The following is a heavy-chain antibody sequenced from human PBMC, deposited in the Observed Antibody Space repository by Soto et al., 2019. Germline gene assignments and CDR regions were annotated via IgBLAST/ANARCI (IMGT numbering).Heavy chain of an antibody. CDR3: VMVDNYVTPTPQDV. D-gene: IGHD3-16*01. CDR1: GYIFVNYG. Sequence: QVQLVQSGDEVKKPGASVKVSCKASGYIFVNYGIAWVRQAPGQGLEWMGWISQYNGNTHSATKIQGRLTMTTDTSTSTAYMGLGSLTSDDTAVYYCVMVDNYVTPTPQDVWGQGTTVTVSS. CDR2: ISQYNGNT. J-gene: IGHJ6*02. V-gene: IGHV1-18*01.